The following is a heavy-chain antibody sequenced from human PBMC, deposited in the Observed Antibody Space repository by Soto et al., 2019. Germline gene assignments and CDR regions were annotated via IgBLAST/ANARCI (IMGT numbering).Heavy chain of an antibody. CDR1: GVSINSGGYY. J-gene: IGHJ5*02. CDR3: VRDSGYSYQNYFDL. Sequence: SETLSLTCTFSGVSINSGGYYWTWMRQHPEKGLEWLGNIDHSGTTYYNPSLRSRLSMSLDTSQNHFSLQVTSMTAADTAVYFCVRDSGYSYQNYFDLWGQGSLVTVSS. V-gene: IGHV4-31*03. CDR2: IDHSGTT. D-gene: IGHD5-18*01.